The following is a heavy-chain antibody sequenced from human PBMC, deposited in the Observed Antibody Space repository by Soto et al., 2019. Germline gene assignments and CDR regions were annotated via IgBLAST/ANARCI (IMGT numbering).Heavy chain of an antibody. J-gene: IGHJ4*02. CDR1: GYTFSGFY. V-gene: IGHV1-2*02. Sequence: VASVKVSCKASGYTFSGFYMHWVRQAPGQGLEWMGWINPNSGGTKSAEKFQGRVTMTRDTSISTAYMELSRLTSDDTAVYYCASAAVTGTAGLDFWGQGTKGTVS. CDR3: ASAAVTGTAGLDF. D-gene: IGHD6-19*01. CDR2: INPNSGGT.